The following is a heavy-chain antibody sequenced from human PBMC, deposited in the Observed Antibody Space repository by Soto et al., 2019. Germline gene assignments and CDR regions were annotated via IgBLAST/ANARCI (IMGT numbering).Heavy chain of an antibody. Sequence: GGSLRLSCAASGFTFSSYGMHWVRQAPGKGLEWVAVIWYDGSNKYYADSVKGRFTISRDNSKNTLYLQMNSLRAEDTAVYYCAREKKWFGELLGVYYGMDVWGQGTTVTVSS. J-gene: IGHJ6*02. D-gene: IGHD3-10*01. CDR3: AREKKWFGELLGVYYGMDV. CDR1: GFTFSSYG. V-gene: IGHV3-33*01. CDR2: IWYDGSNK.